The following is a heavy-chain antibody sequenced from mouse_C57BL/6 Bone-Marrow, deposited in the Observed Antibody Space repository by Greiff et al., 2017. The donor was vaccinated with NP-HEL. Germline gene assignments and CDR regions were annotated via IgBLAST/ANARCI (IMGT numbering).Heavy chain of an antibody. Sequence: QLQQPGAELVMPGASVKLSCKASGYTFTSYWMHWVKQRPGQGLEWIGEIDPSDSYTNYNQKFKGKSTLTVDKSSSTAYMQLSSLTSEDSAVYYCASEDGSSYWYFDVWGTGTTVTVSS. CDR1: GYTFTSYW. J-gene: IGHJ1*03. D-gene: IGHD1-1*01. V-gene: IGHV1-69*01. CDR3: ASEDGSSYWYFDV. CDR2: IDPSDSYT.